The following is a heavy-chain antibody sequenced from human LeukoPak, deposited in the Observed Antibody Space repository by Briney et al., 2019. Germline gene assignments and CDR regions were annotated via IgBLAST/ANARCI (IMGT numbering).Heavy chain of an antibody. V-gene: IGHV3-7*01. J-gene: IGHJ4*02. Sequence: GGSLRLSCAASGFTFSNYWMTWVRQAPGKGLEWVANIEQDGSEKYYVDSVKGRFTISRDNAKNSLFLQIDSLRVEDTAVYYCARDRSKFGYWGQGILATVSS. CDR2: IEQDGSEK. CDR3: ARDRSKFGY. CDR1: GFTFSNYW. D-gene: IGHD3-16*01.